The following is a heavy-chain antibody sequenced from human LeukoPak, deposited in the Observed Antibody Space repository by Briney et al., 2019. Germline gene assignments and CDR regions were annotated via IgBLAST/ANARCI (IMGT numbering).Heavy chain of an antibody. Sequence: SGGSLRLSCAASGFTFSDYYMSWIRQAPGKGLEWVSYISSSSSTIYYADSVKGRFTISRDNAKNSMYLQLNSMRIEDTAVYYCARGHWGLDYWGRGTLVTVSS. V-gene: IGHV3-11*04. CDR3: ARGHWGLDY. CDR2: ISSSSSTI. D-gene: IGHD3-16*01. J-gene: IGHJ4*02. CDR1: GFTFSDYY.